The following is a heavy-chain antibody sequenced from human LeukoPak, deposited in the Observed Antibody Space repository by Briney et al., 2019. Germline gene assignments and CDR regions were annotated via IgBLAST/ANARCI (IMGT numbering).Heavy chain of an antibody. J-gene: IGHJ4*02. CDR2: IYPGDSDT. CDR3: ARHETGPYFDY. V-gene: IGHV5-51*01. CDR1: GYNFTTNW. D-gene: IGHD1-1*01. Sequence: GESLKISCKGSGYNFTTNWIGWVRQMPGKGLEWMGIIYPGDSDTRYSPSFQGQVTISADRSISTAYLQWSSLKASDTAMYYCARHETGPYFDYWGQGTLVTVSS.